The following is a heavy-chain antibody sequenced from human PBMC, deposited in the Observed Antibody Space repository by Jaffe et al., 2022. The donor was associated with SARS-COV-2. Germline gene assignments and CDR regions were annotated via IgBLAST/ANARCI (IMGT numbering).Heavy chain of an antibody. CDR1: GFTFGDYA. CDR3: TRDLGIAARGNFDH. V-gene: IGHV3-49*03. Sequence: EVQLVESGGGLVQPGRSLRLSCTASGFTFGDYAVTWFRQAPGKGLEWIGFIRSKLYGGTTEYAASVKGRFTISRDDSKSIAYLQVNSLKTEDTAVYYCTRDLGIAARGNFDHWGQGTLVTVSS. J-gene: IGHJ4*02. D-gene: IGHD2-15*01. CDR2: IRSKLYGGTT.